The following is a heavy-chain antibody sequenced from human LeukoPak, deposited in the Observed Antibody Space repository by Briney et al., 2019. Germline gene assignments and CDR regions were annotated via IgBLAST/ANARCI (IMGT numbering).Heavy chain of an antibody. V-gene: IGHV4-4*07. CDR3: ARDGITFGGVIPFDY. CDR1: GGSISSYY. D-gene: IGHD3-16*01. Sequence: SETLSLTCAVYGGSISSYYWSWIRQPAGKGLEWIGRIYTSGSTNYNPSLKSRVTMSVDTSKNQFSLKLSSVTAADTAVYYCARDGITFGGVIPFDYWGQGTLVTVSS. J-gene: IGHJ4*02. CDR2: IYTSGST.